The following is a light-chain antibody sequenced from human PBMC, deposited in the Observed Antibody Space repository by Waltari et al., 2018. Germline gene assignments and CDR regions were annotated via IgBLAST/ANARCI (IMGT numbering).Light chain of an antibody. CDR3: CSYAGSSNWV. J-gene: IGLJ3*02. CDR2: EDS. CDR1: SSDVGSYNL. V-gene: IGLV2-23*01. Sequence: QSALTQPASVSGSPGQSITISCTGTSSDVGSYNLVSWYQQHPGKAPKLMIYEDSKRPSGVSNRCSGSKSGNTASLTISGLQAEDEADYYCCSYAGSSNWVFGGGTKLTVL.